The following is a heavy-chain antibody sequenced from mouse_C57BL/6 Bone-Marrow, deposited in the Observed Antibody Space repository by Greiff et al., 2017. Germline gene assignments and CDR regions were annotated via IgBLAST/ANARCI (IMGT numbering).Heavy chain of an antibody. CDR3: TREGDYYGSSYGFAY. J-gene: IGHJ3*01. D-gene: IGHD1-1*01. V-gene: IGHV5-9-1*02. Sequence: EVKVVESGEGLVKPGGSLKLSCAASGFTFSSYAMSWVRQTPEKRLEWVAYISSGGDYIYYADTVKGRFTISRDNARNTLYLQMSSLKSEDTAMYYCTREGDYYGSSYGFAYWGQGTLVTVSA. CDR1: GFTFSSYA. CDR2: ISSGGDYI.